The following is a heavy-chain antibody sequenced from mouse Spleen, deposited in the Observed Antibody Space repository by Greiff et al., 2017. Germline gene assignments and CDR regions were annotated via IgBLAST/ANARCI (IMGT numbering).Heavy chain of an antibody. CDR1: GYTFTDYN. CDR2: INPNNGGT. V-gene: IGHV1-22*01. J-gene: IGHJ1*01. CDR3: ARGGSYRYDGDWYFDV. Sequence: EVQLQQSGPELVKPGASVKMSCKASGYTFTDYNMHWVKQSHGKSLEWIGYINPNNGGTSYNQKFKGKATLTVNKSSSTAYMELRSLTSEDSAVYYCARGGSYRYDGDWYFDVWGAGTTVTVSS. D-gene: IGHD2-14*01.